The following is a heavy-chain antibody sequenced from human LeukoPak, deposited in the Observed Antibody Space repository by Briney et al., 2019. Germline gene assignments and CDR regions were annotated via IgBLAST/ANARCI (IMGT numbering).Heavy chain of an antibody. CDR1: GYTFTSYA. CDR2: INPNSGGT. D-gene: IGHD1-26*01. Sequence: ASVKVSCKASGYTFTSYAMHWVRQAPGQGLEWMGWINPNSGGTNYAQKFQGRVTMTRDTSISTAYMELSRLRSDDTAVYYCARVPYSGSYSGYFDYWGQGTLVTVSS. J-gene: IGHJ4*02. CDR3: ARVPYSGSYSGYFDY. V-gene: IGHV1-2*02.